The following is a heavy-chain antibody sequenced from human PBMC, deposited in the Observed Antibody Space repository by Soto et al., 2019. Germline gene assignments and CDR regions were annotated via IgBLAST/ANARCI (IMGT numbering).Heavy chain of an antibody. D-gene: IGHD3-3*01. Sequence: EVHLVESGGGLVEPGGSLRLSCAASGFPFSNAWMSWVRQAPGKGLEWVGRIKSKTDGGTTDYAAPVKGRFTISRDDSKNMLYLKMNSLKIEDTAVYYCTTALRFLGWPDYWGQGTLVTVSS. CDR1: GFPFSNAW. V-gene: IGHV3-15*01. CDR3: TTALRFLGWPDY. CDR2: IKSKTDGGTT. J-gene: IGHJ4*02.